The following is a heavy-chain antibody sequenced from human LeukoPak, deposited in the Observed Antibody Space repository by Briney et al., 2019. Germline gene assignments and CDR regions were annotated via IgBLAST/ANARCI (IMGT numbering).Heavy chain of an antibody. CDR3: ARDYHPGIAVAEDAFDI. Sequence: ASVKVSCKVSRYTLTELSMHWVRQAPGKGLEWMGGFDPEDGETIYAQKFQGRVTITADESTSTAYMELSSLRSEDTAVYYCARDYHPGIAVAEDAFDIWGQGTMVTVSS. V-gene: IGHV1-24*01. CDR1: RYTLTELS. CDR2: FDPEDGET. D-gene: IGHD6-19*01. J-gene: IGHJ3*02.